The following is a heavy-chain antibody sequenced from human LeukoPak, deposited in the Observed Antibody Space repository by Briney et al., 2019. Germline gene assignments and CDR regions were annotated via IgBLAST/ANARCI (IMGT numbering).Heavy chain of an antibody. CDR3: ARSDWFDP. J-gene: IGHJ5*02. Sequence: GGSLRLSCAASGFTISNYWMHWVRQVPGKGLVWVPRIKNDGSATTYADSVKGRFTISRDNAKNTLYLQMNSLRAEDTAVYYCARSDWFDPWGQGTLVTVSS. V-gene: IGHV3-74*01. CDR1: GFTISNYW. CDR2: IKNDGSAT.